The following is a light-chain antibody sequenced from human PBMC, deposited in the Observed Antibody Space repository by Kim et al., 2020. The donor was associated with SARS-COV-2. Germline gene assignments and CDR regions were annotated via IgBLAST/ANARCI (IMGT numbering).Light chain of an antibody. J-gene: IGKJ1*01. CDR2: GAS. V-gene: IGKV3-20*01. CDR3: QQYGSSPRT. Sequence: SPGERATLSCRASQSVSSSYLAWYQQKPGQAPRLLIYGASSRATGIPDRFSGSGSGTDFTLTISRLEPEDFAVSYCQQYGSSPRTFGQGTKVDIK. CDR1: QSVSSSY.